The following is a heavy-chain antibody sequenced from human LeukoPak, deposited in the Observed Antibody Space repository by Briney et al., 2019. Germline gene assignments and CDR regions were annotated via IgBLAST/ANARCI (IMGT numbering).Heavy chain of an antibody. CDR3: AKDHRIAVAGTWYDY. J-gene: IGHJ4*02. V-gene: IGHV3-23*01. D-gene: IGHD6-19*01. CDR1: GFTFSSEA. Sequence: GGSLRLSCAASGFTFSSEAMSWVRQAPGKGLEGVSAISGSGVSTYYADPVKGRFTISRDNSKNKLYLQMNSLRAADTAVYYCAKDHRIAVAGTWYDYWGQGTLVTVSS. CDR2: ISGSGVST.